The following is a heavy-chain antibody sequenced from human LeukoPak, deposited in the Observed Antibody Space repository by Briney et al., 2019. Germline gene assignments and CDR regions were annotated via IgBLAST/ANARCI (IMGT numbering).Heavy chain of an antibody. D-gene: IGHD5-24*01. CDR2: ISSSSSTI. J-gene: IGHJ4*02. Sequence: GGSLRLSCAASGFTFSTYSMNWVRQAPGKGLEWVSYISSSSSTIFYADSVKGRFTISRDNAKNSLYLQMNSPRAEDTAMYYCARGLKEWLQVPGWGQGTLVTVSS. CDR3: ARGLKEWLQVPG. V-gene: IGHV3-48*01. CDR1: GFTFSTYS.